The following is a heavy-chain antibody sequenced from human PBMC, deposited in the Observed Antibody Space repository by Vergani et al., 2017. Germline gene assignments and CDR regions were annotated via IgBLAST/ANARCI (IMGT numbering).Heavy chain of an antibody. J-gene: IGHJ4*02. CDR2: ISWNSVDI. Sequence: EVQVVESGGGLVQPGRSLRLSCAASGFTFENYAMHWVRHAPGKGLEWVSGISWNSVDIGYADSVKGRFTISRDNAKNSLYLQMNSLRREDMALYYCAKDIGSYGGYVDYWGQGTLVTVSS. V-gene: IGHV3-9*03. CDR1: GFTFENYA. D-gene: IGHD4/OR15-4a*01. CDR3: AKDIGSYGGYVDY.